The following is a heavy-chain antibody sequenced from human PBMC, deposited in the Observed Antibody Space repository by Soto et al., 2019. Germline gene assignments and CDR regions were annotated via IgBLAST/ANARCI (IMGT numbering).Heavy chain of an antibody. D-gene: IGHD5-12*01. V-gene: IGHV4-31*03. CDR3: ARGYERYPANPDWFDP. CDR1: GGSISSGGYY. J-gene: IGHJ5*02. Sequence: QVQLQESGPGLVKPSQTLSLTCTVSGGSISSGGYYWSWIRQHPGKGLEWIGYIYYSGSTYYNPSLKSRVTISVDTSKNQSSLKLSSVTAADTAVYYCARGYERYPANPDWFDPWGQGTLVTVSS. CDR2: IYYSGST.